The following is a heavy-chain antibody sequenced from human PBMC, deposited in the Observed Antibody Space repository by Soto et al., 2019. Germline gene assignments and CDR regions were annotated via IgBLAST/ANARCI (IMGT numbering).Heavy chain of an antibody. Sequence: ASVKVSCKASGGTFSSYAISWVRQAPGQGLEWMGGIIPIFGTANYAQKYQGRVTITADESTSTAYMELSSLRSEDTAVYYCASGPLAYCGGDCYSYAFDIWGQGTMVTVSS. V-gene: IGHV1-69*13. J-gene: IGHJ3*02. CDR1: GGTFSSYA. CDR3: ASGPLAYCGGDCYSYAFDI. D-gene: IGHD2-21*02. CDR2: IIPIFGTA.